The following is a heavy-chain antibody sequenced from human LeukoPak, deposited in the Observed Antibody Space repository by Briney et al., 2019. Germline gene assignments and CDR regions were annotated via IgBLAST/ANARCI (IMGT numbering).Heavy chain of an antibody. CDR3: ARDVPAYGGNPDAFDI. CDR1: GFTFSTYW. V-gene: IGHV3-7*01. J-gene: IGHJ3*02. CDR2: IKQDGSEK. D-gene: IGHD4-23*01. Sequence: PGGSLRLFCAASGFTFSTYWMSWVRQAPGKGLEWVANIKQDGSEKYYMDSVKGRFTISRDNAKNSLYLQMNSLRAEDTAVYYCARDVPAYGGNPDAFDIWGQGTMVTVSS.